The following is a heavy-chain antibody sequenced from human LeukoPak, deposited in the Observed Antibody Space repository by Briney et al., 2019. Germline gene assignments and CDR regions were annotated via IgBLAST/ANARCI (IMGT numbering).Heavy chain of an antibody. Sequence: SETLSLTCAVYGGSFSGYYWSWIRQPPGKGLEWIGEIKHSRSTNYNPSLKSQVTISVDTSKNQFSLKLSSVTAANTAVYYCARGHLKSMTWGSTRYYYYMDVWGKGTTVTVSS. CDR1: GGSFSGYY. V-gene: IGHV4-34*01. CDR3: ARGHLKSMTWGSTRYYYYMDV. CDR2: IKHSRST. J-gene: IGHJ6*03. D-gene: IGHD3-16*01.